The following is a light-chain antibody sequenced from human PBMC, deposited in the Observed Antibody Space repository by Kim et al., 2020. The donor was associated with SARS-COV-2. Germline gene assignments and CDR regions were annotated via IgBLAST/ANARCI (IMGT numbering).Light chain of an antibody. Sequence: AIQLTQSPSSLSASVGDRVTITCRASQGISSALAWYQQKPGKAPKLLIYDASILESGVPSRFSGSGSGTDFTLTISSLQPEDFATYYCKQFNYLIPFGQGTRLEIK. CDR3: KQFNYLIP. CDR1: QGISSA. V-gene: IGKV1-13*02. CDR2: DAS. J-gene: IGKJ5*01.